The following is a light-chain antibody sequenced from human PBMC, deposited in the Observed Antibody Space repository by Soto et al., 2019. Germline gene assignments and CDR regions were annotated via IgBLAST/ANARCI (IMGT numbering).Light chain of an antibody. V-gene: IGLV1-51*02. CDR3: GTWDSSLNAYV. J-gene: IGLJ1*01. Sequence: QSVLTQPPSVSAAPGQTVTISCSGSSSNIGNNYVSWYQHLPGIAPKLLICENTRRPSGIPDRFSGSKSGASATLGITGLQTGDEADYYCGTWDSSLNAYVFGTGTKVTVL. CDR2: ENT. CDR1: SSNIGNNY.